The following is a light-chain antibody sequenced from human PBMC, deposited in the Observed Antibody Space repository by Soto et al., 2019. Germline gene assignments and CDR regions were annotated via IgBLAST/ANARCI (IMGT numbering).Light chain of an antibody. J-gene: IGKJ1*01. V-gene: IGKV1-5*01. CDR1: QSISSW. CDR2: AAF. Sequence: DIQMTQSPSTLSASVGDRVTITCRASQSISSWLAWYQQKPGKAPKRLIYAAFSLQSGVPSRFSGSGSGTEFTLTISSLQPDDFATYYCQQYNSYWTFGQGTKVDI. CDR3: QQYNSYWT.